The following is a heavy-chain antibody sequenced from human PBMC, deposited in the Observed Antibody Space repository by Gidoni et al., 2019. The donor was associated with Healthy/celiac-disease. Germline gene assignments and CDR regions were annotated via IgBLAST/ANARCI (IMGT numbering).Heavy chain of an antibody. Sequence: EVQLVQSGAEGKKPGEYRRISCKGSGYRFTSYWISWVRQMPGKGLEWMGRIDPSDSYTNYSPSFQGHVTISADKSISTAYLQWSSLKASDTAMYYCASATHYYYGMDVWGQGTTVTVSS. D-gene: IGHD1-26*01. CDR3: ASATHYYYGMDV. CDR2: IDPSDSYT. CDR1: GYRFTSYW. J-gene: IGHJ6*02. V-gene: IGHV5-10-1*03.